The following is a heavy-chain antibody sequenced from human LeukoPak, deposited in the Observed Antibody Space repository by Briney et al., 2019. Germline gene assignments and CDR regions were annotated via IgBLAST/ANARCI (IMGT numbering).Heavy chain of an antibody. Sequence: SVKVSCKASGGTFSSYAISWVRQAPGQGPEWMGRIIPIFGTANYAQKFQGRVTITTDESTSTAYMELSSLRSEDTAVYYCASQNTASGYDYSVVVVADNAFDIWGQGTMVTVSS. CDR3: ASQNTASGYDYSVVVVADNAFDI. V-gene: IGHV1-69*05. D-gene: IGHD2-15*01. CDR1: GGTFSSYA. J-gene: IGHJ3*02. CDR2: IIPIFGTA.